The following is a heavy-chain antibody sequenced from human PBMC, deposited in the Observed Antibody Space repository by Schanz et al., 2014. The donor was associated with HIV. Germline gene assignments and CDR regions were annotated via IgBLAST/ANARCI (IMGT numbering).Heavy chain of an antibody. D-gene: IGHD3-22*01. CDR3: AKPEYDSSGNSQSHFDY. CDR2: ITESGGRT. CDR1: GFTFKSYA. V-gene: IGHV3-23*04. J-gene: IGHJ4*02. Sequence: EVQLVESGGGLVQPGGSLRLSCAASGFTFKSYAMSWVRQAPGKGLEWVSAITESGGRTYYADSVNGRFTISRDNSKNTLYLQMTTLRTEDTAVYYCAKPEYDSSGNSQSHFDYWGQGTLVTVSS.